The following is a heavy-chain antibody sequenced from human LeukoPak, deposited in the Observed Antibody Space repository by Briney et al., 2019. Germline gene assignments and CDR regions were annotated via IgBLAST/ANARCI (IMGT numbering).Heavy chain of an antibody. J-gene: IGHJ4*02. CDR2: INPNSGDT. D-gene: IGHD5-18*01. V-gene: IGHV1-2*02. CDR1: GYTFTDYY. Sequence: ASVKVSCKASGYTFTDYYIHWVRQAPGQGLEWMGWINPNSGDTNYAQKFQGRVTMTRDTSNSTAYMELRRLTSDDTAVYFCAKEKSSAMAFFDYWGQGALLTVSS. CDR3: AKEKSSAMAFFDY.